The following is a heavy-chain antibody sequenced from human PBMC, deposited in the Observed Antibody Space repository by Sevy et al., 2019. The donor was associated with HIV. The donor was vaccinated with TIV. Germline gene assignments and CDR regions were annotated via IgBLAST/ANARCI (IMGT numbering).Heavy chain of an antibody. V-gene: IGHV3-30*04. CDR1: GFTFSSYA. CDR2: ISYDGSNK. J-gene: IGHJ4*02. D-gene: IGHD3-22*01. Sequence: GGCLRLSCAASGFTFSSYAMHWVRQAPGKGLEWLAVISYDGSNKYYADSVKGRFTISRDNSKNRLYLQMNSLRAEDTASSYCARRPGDSSGYFSDYWGQGTLVTVSS. CDR3: ARRPGDSSGYFSDY.